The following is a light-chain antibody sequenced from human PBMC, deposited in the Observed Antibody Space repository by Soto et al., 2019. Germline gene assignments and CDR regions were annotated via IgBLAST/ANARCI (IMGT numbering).Light chain of an antibody. CDR2: GAS. Sequence: EIVMTQSPATLSVSPGEIATLSCRASQSVSNNLAWYLHKPGQAPRLVIYGASSRATGIPGRFSGSGSGKEFTLTISSLQPDDFVTYYCKQYNSYSKFGQGTKVDIK. J-gene: IGKJ1*01. CDR1: QSVSNN. V-gene: IGKV3-15*01. CDR3: KQYNSYSK.